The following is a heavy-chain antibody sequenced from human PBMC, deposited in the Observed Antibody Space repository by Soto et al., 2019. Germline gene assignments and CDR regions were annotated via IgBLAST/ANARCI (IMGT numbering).Heavy chain of an antibody. CDR3: ARGNRVITFDI. CDR1: GGSFSGYY. Sequence: QVQLQQWGAGLLKPSETLSLTCAVYGGSFSGYYWSWIRQPPGKGLEWIGEINHSGSTNYNPSLKSRVTISVDTSKNQFSPKLSSVTAADTAVYYCARGNRVITFDIWGQGTMVTVSS. V-gene: IGHV4-34*01. CDR2: INHSGST. D-gene: IGHD2-21*01. J-gene: IGHJ3*02.